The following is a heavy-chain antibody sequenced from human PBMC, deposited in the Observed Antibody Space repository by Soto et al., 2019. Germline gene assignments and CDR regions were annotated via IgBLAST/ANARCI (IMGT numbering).Heavy chain of an antibody. J-gene: IGHJ4*02. CDR2: INSDGSST. V-gene: IGHV3-74*01. CDR1: GFTFSSYW. CDR3: ARDQGYCSGGSCYVAGY. Sequence: EVQLVESGGGLVQPGGSQRLSCAASGFTFSSYWMHWVRQAPGKGLVWVSRINSDGSSTSYADSVKGRFTISRDNAQNTLNLQMNSLSAEATAVYYCARDQGYCSGGSCYVAGYWGQGTLVTVSS. D-gene: IGHD2-15*01.